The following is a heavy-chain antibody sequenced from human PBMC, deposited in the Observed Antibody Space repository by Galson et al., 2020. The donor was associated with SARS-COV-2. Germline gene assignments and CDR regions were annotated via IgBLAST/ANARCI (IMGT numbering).Heavy chain of an antibody. J-gene: IGHJ3*02. D-gene: IGHD2-8*01. CDR1: GYTFTSYD. Sequence: ASVKVSCKASGYTFTSYDINWVRQATGQGLEWMGWMNPNSGNTGYAQKFQGRVTMTRNTSISTAYMELSSLRSEDTAVYYCARAGCTNGVCYEAFDIWGQGTMVTVSS. CDR2: MNPNSGNT. CDR3: ARAGCTNGVCYEAFDI. V-gene: IGHV1-8*01.